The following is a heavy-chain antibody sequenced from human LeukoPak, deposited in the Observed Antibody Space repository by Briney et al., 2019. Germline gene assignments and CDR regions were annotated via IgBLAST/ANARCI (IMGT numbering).Heavy chain of an antibody. J-gene: IGHJ4*02. Sequence: GRSLRLSCAASGFTFSSHGMHWVRQAPGKGLEWVAVISYDGSNKYYADSVKGRFTISRDNAKNSLYLQMNSLRAEDTAVYYCARWDRGVKLPSVDYWGQGTLVTVSS. CDR1: GFTFSSHG. CDR3: ARWDRGVKLPSVDY. CDR2: ISYDGSNK. D-gene: IGHD3-10*01. V-gene: IGHV3-30*03.